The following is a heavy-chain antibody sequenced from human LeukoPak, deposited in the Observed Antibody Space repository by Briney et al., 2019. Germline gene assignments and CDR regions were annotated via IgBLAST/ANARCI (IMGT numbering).Heavy chain of an antibody. Sequence: GGSLRLSCAASGFTFSRYSMNWVRQAPGKGLEWVSYISSSSTKYYADSAKGRFTISRDNAKNSLYLQMNSLRVEDTAVYQCAREMGGDNPIPLDYWGQGTLVTVSS. D-gene: IGHD4-17*01. CDR1: GFTFSRYS. V-gene: IGHV3-48*01. CDR2: ISSSSTK. J-gene: IGHJ4*02. CDR3: AREMGGDNPIPLDY.